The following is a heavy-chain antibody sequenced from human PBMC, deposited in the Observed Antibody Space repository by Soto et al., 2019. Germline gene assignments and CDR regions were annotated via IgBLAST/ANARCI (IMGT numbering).Heavy chain of an antibody. D-gene: IGHD5-18*01. CDR3: AKGFSYSVIDY. CDR2: ISYDGSNK. V-gene: IGHV3-30*18. CDR1: GFTFSTYG. J-gene: IGHJ4*02. Sequence: QGQLVESGGGVVQPGRSLRLSCAASGFTFSTYGMHWVRQAPGKGLEWVAVISYDGSNKYYADSVKGRFTISRDNSKNTLYLQMSSLRAEDTAVYYCAKGFSYSVIDYCGQGTLGTVSS.